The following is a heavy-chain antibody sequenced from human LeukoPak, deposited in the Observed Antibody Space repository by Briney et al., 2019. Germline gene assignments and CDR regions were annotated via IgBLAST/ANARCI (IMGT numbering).Heavy chain of an antibody. CDR1: GFTSDDYA. CDR3: ARTKQLLWFGELVN. Sequence: GGSLRLSCAASGFTSDDYAMHWVRHAPGKGLEWVSVIYSVGSTYYADSVKGRFTISRDSSKNTLYLQMNTLRAEDTAVYYCARTKQLLWFGELVNWGQGTLVTVSS. V-gene: IGHV3-53*01. CDR2: IYSVGST. J-gene: IGHJ4*02. D-gene: IGHD3-10*01.